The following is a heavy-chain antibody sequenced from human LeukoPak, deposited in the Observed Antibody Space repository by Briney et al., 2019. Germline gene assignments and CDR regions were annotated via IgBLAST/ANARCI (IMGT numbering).Heavy chain of an antibody. Sequence: LRASVKVSCKASGYTFTSYGISWVRQAPGQGLEWMGWINPNSGGTNYAQKFQGRVTMTRDTSISTAYMELSRLRSDDTAVYYCASRRDGYNFRYFDYWGQGTLVTVSS. CDR2: INPNSGGT. D-gene: IGHD5-24*01. CDR3: ASRRDGYNFRYFDY. CDR1: GYTFTSYG. J-gene: IGHJ4*02. V-gene: IGHV1-2*02.